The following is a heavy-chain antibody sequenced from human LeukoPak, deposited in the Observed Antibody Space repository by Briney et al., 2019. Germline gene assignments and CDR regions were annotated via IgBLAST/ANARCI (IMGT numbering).Heavy chain of an antibody. Sequence: ASLKVSCKASGYTFTSYAMHWVRQAPGQRLEWMGWINAGNGNTKYSQEFQGRVTITRDTSASTAYMELSSLRSEDMAVYYCARADRYCSGGSCYSPFDYWGQGTLVTVSS. V-gene: IGHV1-3*03. CDR1: GYTFTSYA. CDR2: INAGNGNT. J-gene: IGHJ4*02. D-gene: IGHD2-15*01. CDR3: ARADRYCSGGSCYSPFDY.